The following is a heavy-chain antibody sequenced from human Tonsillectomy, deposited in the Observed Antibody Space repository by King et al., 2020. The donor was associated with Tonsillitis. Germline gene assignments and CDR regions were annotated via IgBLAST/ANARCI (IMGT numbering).Heavy chain of an antibody. CDR2: IGGGGGST. CDR3: AKYSNRNWFDP. D-gene: IGHD4-11*01. Sequence: VQLVESGGGLVQPGGSLRLSCAASGFTFSSYSMSLVRQAPGKGLEWVSAIGGGGGSTFYADSVKGRFTISRDNSENTLSLQMNSLRAEDTAVYYCAKYSNRNWFDPWGQGTLVTVSS. CDR1: GFTFSSYS. J-gene: IGHJ5*02. V-gene: IGHV3-23*04.